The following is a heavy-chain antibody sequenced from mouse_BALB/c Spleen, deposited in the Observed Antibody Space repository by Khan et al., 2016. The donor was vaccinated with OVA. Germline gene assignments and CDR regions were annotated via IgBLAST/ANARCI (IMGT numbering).Heavy chain of an antibody. CDR3: ARSNYYGSGLYAMDY. Sequence: DLVKPGASVKLSCKASGYTFTSYWINWIKQRPGQGLEWIGRIGPGSGSTSFNEMFKGKAILPVDTSSSTAHIQLTSLSSEDSAVYFSARSNYYGSGLYAMDYWGQGTSVTVSS. CDR1: GYTFTSYW. D-gene: IGHD1-1*01. CDR2: IGPGSGST. V-gene: IGHV1S41*01. J-gene: IGHJ4*01.